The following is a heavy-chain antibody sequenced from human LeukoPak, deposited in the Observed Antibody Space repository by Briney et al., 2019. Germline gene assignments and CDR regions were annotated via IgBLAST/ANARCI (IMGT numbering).Heavy chain of an antibody. CDR2: INTNSGNP. CDR1: GYTFTSYA. D-gene: IGHD3-22*01. CDR3: ARDRSFYDSSGPIDY. V-gene: IGHV7-4-1*02. Sequence: ASVKVSCKASGYTFTSYAMNWVRQAPGQGLEWMGWINTNSGNPTYAQGFTGRFVFSLDTSVSTAYLQISSLKAEDTAVYYCARDRSFYDSSGPIDYWGQGTLVTVSS. J-gene: IGHJ4*02.